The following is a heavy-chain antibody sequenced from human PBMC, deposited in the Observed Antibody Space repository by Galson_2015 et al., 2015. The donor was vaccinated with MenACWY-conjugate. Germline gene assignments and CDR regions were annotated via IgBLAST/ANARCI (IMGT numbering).Heavy chain of an antibody. D-gene: IGHD2-2*01. CDR1: GFTLSSYN. Sequence: SLRLSCAASGFTLSSYNMNWVRQAPGKGLEWVSYITSGSSSMLYADSEKGRFTISRDNAKNSVYLQMNSLRPEDTALYYCFRDPPPSHRLPASFHLWGQGTMATVSA. V-gene: IGHV3-48*04. CDR3: FRDPPPSHRLPASFHL. CDR2: ITSGSSSM. J-gene: IGHJ3*01.